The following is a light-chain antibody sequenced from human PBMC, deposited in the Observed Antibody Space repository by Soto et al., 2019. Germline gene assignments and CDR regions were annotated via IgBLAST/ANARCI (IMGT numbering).Light chain of an antibody. J-gene: IGKJ4*01. Sequence: EIVLTQSPATLSLSPGERATLSCRASQSVGSYLAWYQQKPGQSPRLLIYDASNRAPGIPAGFSGSGSGTDFTLTVSSLEPEDFAVYYCQQRTNWPLTFGGGTKVEIK. CDR3: QQRTNWPLT. CDR2: DAS. CDR1: QSVGSY. V-gene: IGKV3-11*01.